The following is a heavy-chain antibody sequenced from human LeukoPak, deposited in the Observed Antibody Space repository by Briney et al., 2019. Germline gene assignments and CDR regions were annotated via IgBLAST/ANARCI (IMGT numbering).Heavy chain of an antibody. CDR2: IYHSGST. J-gene: IGHJ4*02. D-gene: IGHD3-22*01. Sequence: SGTLSLTCAVPGGSISSSNWWSWVRQPPGKGLEWIGEIYHSGSTNYNPSLKSRVTMSVDTSKNQFSLKLSSVTAADTAVYYCARGSYYYDSSGRLFDYWGQGTLVTVSS. CDR3: ARGSYYYDSSGRLFDY. V-gene: IGHV4-4*02. CDR1: GGSISSSNW.